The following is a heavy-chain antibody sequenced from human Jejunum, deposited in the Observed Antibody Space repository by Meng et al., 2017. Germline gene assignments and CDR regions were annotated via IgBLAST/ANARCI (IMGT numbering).Heavy chain of an antibody. J-gene: IGHJ4*02. D-gene: IGHD5-12*01. CDR2: IYWDDDK. Sequence: QITFVELRPTLVKPTQTLSLTCTFSGFSLSTVGEAVGWIRQPPGKALDWLALIYWDDDKRYSPSLKNRLTITKDTTKNQVVLTMAHMDPVDTATYYCAHRRRNSGYDNPYYFDYWGQGTLVTVSS. CDR1: GFSLSTVGEA. V-gene: IGHV2-5*02. CDR3: AHRRRNSGYDNPYYFDY.